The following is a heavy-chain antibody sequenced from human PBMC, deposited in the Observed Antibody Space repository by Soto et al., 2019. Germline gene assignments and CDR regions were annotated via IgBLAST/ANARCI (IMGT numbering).Heavy chain of an antibody. CDR3: AIINTD. J-gene: IGHJ4*01. CDR2: INPKSGGT. Sequence: GASVKVSCKASGYTFNDFDMHWVRQAPGKGLEWMGCINPKSGGTKYAQKFQGRVTVTRDTSITTAYMDLSGLTSDDTAVYYCAIINTDWGQGTLVTVSA. D-gene: IGHD3-22*01. V-gene: IGHV1-2*02. CDR1: GYTFNDFD.